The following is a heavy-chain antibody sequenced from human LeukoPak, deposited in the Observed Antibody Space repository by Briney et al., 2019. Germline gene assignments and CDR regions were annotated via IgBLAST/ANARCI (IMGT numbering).Heavy chain of an antibody. J-gene: IGHJ4*02. D-gene: IGHD6-13*01. Sequence: GGSLRLSCAASGFTFSSYSMNWVRQAPGKGLEWVSSISSSSSYIYYADSVKGRFTISRDNAKNSLYLQMNSLRAEDTAVYYCARVGALGVAAAGTYYFDYWGQGTLVTVSS. CDR2: ISSSSSYI. V-gene: IGHV3-21*01. CDR3: ARVGALGVAAAGTYYFDY. CDR1: GFTFSSYS.